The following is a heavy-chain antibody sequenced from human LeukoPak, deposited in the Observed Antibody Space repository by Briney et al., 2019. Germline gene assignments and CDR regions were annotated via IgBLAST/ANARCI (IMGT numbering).Heavy chain of an antibody. Sequence: GGSLRLSCAASGFTFSNFWISWVRQAPGKGLEWVASIKQDGSERYYVDSVKGRFTISRDNAKNSLFLQMNSLRAEDTAVYYCARDPLAGLYAFDVWGQGTMVIVSS. CDR1: GFTFSNFW. D-gene: IGHD6-19*01. V-gene: IGHV3-7*01. CDR3: ARDPLAGLYAFDV. CDR2: IKQDGSER. J-gene: IGHJ3*01.